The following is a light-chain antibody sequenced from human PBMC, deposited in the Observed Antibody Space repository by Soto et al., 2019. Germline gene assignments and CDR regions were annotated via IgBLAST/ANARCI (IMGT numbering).Light chain of an antibody. CDR1: SSDVGGYNY. J-gene: IGLJ2*01. CDR3: SSYTGSSPLVV. Sequence: QSALTQPASVSGSPGQSITISCTGTSSDVGGYNYVSWYQQHPGKAPKHMIYEVSNRPSGVSNHFSGSKSGNTASLTISGLQTEDEADYYCSSYTGSSPLVVFGGGTKLTVL. CDR2: EVS. V-gene: IGLV2-14*01.